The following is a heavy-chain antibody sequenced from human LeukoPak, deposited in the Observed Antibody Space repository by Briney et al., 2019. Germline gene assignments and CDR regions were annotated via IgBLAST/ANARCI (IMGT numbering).Heavy chain of an antibody. V-gene: IGHV3-23*01. Sequence: GRSLRLSCAASGFTFSSYGMHWVRQAPGKGLERVSAISTDAGETHYADSVKGRFTISRDNSKNTVSLQMSSLRAEDTALYYCAKGSGNGYGSGPFDYWGQGTLVTVSS. J-gene: IGHJ4*02. D-gene: IGHD3-10*01. CDR1: GFTFSSYG. CDR3: AKGSGNGYGSGPFDY. CDR2: ISTDAGET.